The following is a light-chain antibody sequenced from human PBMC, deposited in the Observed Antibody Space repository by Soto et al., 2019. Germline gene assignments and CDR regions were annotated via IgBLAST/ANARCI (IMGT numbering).Light chain of an antibody. CDR2: AAS. J-gene: IGKJ3*01. CDR3: QQYYSYPA. Sequence: AIRMTQSPSSFSASTGDRVTITCRASQGISSYLAWYQQKPGKAPKLLTYAASTLQSGVPSRFSGSGSGTDFTLTISCLQSEDFATYYCQQYYSYPAFGPGTKVDIK. CDR1: QGISSY. V-gene: IGKV1-8*01.